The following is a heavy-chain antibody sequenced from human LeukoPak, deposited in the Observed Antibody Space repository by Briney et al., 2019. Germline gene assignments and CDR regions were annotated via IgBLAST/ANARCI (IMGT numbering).Heavy chain of an antibody. CDR1: GGSISSYF. Sequence: KPSETLSLTCGVSGGSISSYFWTWIRQSPPKGLEWIGEINESGETDYNPSLKSRAKISIDTSRGQFYLTLRSVTAADAAMYYCATTTIGSSSSYYFDYWGRGTLVTVSS. D-gene: IGHD6-6*01. V-gene: IGHV4-34*01. CDR2: INESGET. J-gene: IGHJ4*02. CDR3: ATTTIGSSSSYYFDY.